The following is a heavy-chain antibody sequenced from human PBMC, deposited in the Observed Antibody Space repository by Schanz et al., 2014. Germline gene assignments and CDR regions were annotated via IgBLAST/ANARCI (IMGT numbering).Heavy chain of an antibody. D-gene: IGHD1-26*01. CDR2: INPAGTFT. J-gene: IGHJ4*02. Sequence: EVQLVESGGGLVKPGGSLRLSCAASGFTFSSYWMHWVRQAPGKGLVWVSRINPAGTFTNYADSVKGRFTISRDNFNDIVYLQMNGLRAEDTAKYFCAKDLGTRGVGATLDYWGQGTLVTVSS. V-gene: IGHV3-74*01. CDR1: GFTFSSYW. CDR3: AKDLGTRGVGATLDY.